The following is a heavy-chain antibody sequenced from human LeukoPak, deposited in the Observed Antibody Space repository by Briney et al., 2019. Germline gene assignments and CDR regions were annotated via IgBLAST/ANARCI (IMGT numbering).Heavy chain of an antibody. CDR1: GFTFSNYG. Sequence: PGGSLRLSCVASGFTFSNYGMHWVRQAPGKGLEWVTFIRYDGSDKYYADSVKGRFTVSRDDSKDTVYLQMNSLRHEDTAVYYCAKDHTLKYWGQGTLVTVSS. CDR2: IRYDGSDK. J-gene: IGHJ4*02. V-gene: IGHV3-30*02. CDR3: AKDHTLKY.